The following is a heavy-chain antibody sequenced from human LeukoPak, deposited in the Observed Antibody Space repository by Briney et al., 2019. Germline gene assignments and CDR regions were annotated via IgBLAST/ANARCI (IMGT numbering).Heavy chain of an antibody. Sequence: SETLSLTCAVYGGSFSGYYWSWIRQPPGKGLEWIGEINHSGSTNYNPSLKSRVTISVDTSKNQFSLKLSSVTAADTAVYYCARGRKNYYDSSGYYYWGHGTLVTVSS. CDR2: INHSGST. CDR1: GGSFSGYY. D-gene: IGHD3-22*01. J-gene: IGHJ4*01. CDR3: ARGRKNYYDSSGYYY. V-gene: IGHV4-34*01.